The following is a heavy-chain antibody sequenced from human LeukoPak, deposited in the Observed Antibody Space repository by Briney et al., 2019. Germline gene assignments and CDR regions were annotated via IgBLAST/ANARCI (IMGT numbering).Heavy chain of an antibody. CDR2: ISGGSSYI. V-gene: IGHV3-21*01. Sequence: GGSLRLSCAASGFSFSSYSMNWVRQAPGKGLEWVSSISGGSSYIYYADSAKGRFTISRDNAKNSLFLQMNSLRAEDTAVYYCSRVDENGYNFAWGQGTLVTVSS. J-gene: IGHJ5*02. CDR3: SRVDENGYNFA. D-gene: IGHD5-24*01. CDR1: GFSFSSYS.